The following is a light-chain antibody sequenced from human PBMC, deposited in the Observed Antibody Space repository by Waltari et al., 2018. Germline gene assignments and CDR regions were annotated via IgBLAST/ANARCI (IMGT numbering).Light chain of an antibody. V-gene: IGKV4-1*01. Sequence: DIMMTQSPDSLTVSLGERATIKCRSSQSLLFKSNNKNYLAWFQQKPGQSPRLLISWGSTRESGVPDRFSGSGSGTYFTLTITDLHPEDVAIYYCHQYYTSWTFGQGTKVDIK. CDR2: WGS. CDR1: QSLLFKSNNKNY. CDR3: HQYYTSWT. J-gene: IGKJ1*01.